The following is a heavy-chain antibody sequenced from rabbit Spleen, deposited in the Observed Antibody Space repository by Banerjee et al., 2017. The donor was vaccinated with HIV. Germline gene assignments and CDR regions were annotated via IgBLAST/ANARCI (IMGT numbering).Heavy chain of an antibody. Sequence: QSLEESGGGLVKPGGTLTLTCTVSGFSFSSNWMCWVRQAPGKGLECIACIYGGSGGSTWYASWAKGRFTISKTSSTTVTLQLTSLTAADTVTYFCARGSAMMTMVITGYYFTLWGPGTLVTVS. D-gene: IGHD2-1*01. CDR2: IYGGSGGST. J-gene: IGHJ4*01. CDR3: ARGSAMMTMVITGYYFTL. CDR1: GFSFSSNW. V-gene: IGHV1S40*01.